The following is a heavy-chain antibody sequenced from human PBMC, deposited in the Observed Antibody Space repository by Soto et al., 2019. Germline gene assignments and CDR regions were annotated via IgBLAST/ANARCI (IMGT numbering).Heavy chain of an antibody. J-gene: IGHJ6*02. CDR2: ISYDGSNK. D-gene: IGHD3-10*01. CDR3: ARDGFLWSRNGGMDV. CDR1: GFTFSIYA. V-gene: IGHV3-30-3*01. Sequence: QVQLVESGGGVVQPGRSLRLSCAASGFTFSIYAMHWVRQAPGKGLEWVAVISYDGSNKYYADSVKGRFTISRDNSKNTVYLQMNSLRAEDTAVYHCARDGFLWSRNGGMDVWGQGTTVTVSS.